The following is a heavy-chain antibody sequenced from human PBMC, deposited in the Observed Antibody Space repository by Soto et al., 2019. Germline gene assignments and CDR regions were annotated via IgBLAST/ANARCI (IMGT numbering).Heavy chain of an antibody. Sequence: QVQLVESGGGVVQPGRSLRLSCAASGFTFSSYAMHWVRQAPGKGLEWVAVISYDGSNKYYADSVKGRFTISRDNSKNTLDLQMNSLRAEDTAVYYCARGYVEQQLVSLDYWGQGTLVTVSS. J-gene: IGHJ4*02. D-gene: IGHD6-13*01. CDR2: ISYDGSNK. V-gene: IGHV3-30-3*01. CDR1: GFTFSSYA. CDR3: ARGYVEQQLVSLDY.